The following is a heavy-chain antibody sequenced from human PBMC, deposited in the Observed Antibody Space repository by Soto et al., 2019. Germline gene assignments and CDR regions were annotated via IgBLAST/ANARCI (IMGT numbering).Heavy chain of an antibody. V-gene: IGHV4-39*01. CDR1: GGSISSSSYY. Sequence: SETLSLTCTVSGGSISSSSYYWGWIRQPPGKGLEWIGSIYYSGSTYYNPSIKRRVTISVDTSKNQLSLKLSSMTAADTAVYYCARHVRVRYFAGDAFDIWGQGTMVTVSS. J-gene: IGHJ3*02. CDR3: ARHVRVRYFAGDAFDI. CDR2: IYYSGST. D-gene: IGHD3-9*01.